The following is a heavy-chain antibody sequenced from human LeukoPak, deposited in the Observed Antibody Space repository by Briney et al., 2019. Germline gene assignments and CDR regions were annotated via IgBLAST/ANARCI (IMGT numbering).Heavy chain of an antibody. J-gene: IGHJ4*02. CDR1: GVSFSSRA. CDR2: ISDTGGST. Sequence: PGGSLRLSCAASGVSFSSRAMSWIRQAPGKGLEWVSAISDTGGSTYYADSVKGRFTISRDNSKNTLYLQMDSLRAEDTAVYYCARVRDVYGQFDYWGQGTLVTVSS. D-gene: IGHD5/OR15-5a*01. V-gene: IGHV3-23*01. CDR3: ARVRDVYGQFDY.